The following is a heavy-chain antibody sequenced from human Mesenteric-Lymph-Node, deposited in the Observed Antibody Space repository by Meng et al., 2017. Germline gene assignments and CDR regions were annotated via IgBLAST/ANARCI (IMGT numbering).Heavy chain of an antibody. Sequence: VQLRGPGPVLVKPSGTLSLTCTVSGDSISSDIWWSWVRQPPGKGLEWIGEVYHRGDTNYNPSLKSRVVISVDRSKNQFSLNLSSVTAADTAVYYCGRDQGRQLINHWGQGTLVTVSS. CDR2: VYHRGDT. V-gene: IGHV4-4*02. D-gene: IGHD1-1*01. J-gene: IGHJ4*02. CDR1: GDSISSDIW. CDR3: GRDQGRQLINH.